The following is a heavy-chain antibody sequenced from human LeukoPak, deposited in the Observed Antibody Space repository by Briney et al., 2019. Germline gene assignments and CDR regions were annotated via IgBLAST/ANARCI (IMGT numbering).Heavy chain of an antibody. Sequence: PGGSLRLSCAASGFTFSNYAMHWVRQAPGKGLEWVAVISYDGSNKYYADSVKGRFTISRDNSKNTLYLQMNSLRAEDTAVYYCASRSMVRGVMGDYWGQGTLVTVSS. J-gene: IGHJ4*02. CDR2: ISYDGSNK. CDR1: GFTFSNYA. CDR3: ASRSMVRGVMGDY. D-gene: IGHD3-10*01. V-gene: IGHV3-30*04.